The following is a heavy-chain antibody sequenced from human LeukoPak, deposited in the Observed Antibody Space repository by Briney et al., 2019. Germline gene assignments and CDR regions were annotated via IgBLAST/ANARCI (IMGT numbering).Heavy chain of an antibody. CDR1: GFTFSSYA. CDR2: ISASNGNT. V-gene: IGHV3-23*01. Sequence: GRSLRLSCAGSGFTFSSYAMTWVRQAPGKGLKWVSGISASNGNTYHADSVKGRFTISRDNSKNTLYLQMNSLRAEDTAVYYCAKGTYYDILTGYYEVNYYYYGMDVWGQGTTVTVS. D-gene: IGHD3-9*01. J-gene: IGHJ6*02. CDR3: AKGTYYDILTGYYEVNYYYYGMDV.